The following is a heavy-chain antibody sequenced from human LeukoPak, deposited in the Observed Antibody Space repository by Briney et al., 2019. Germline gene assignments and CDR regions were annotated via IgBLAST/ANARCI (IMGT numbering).Heavy chain of an antibody. V-gene: IGHV4-30-2*02. D-gene: IGHD6-6*01. J-gene: IGHJ4*02. CDR3: ARGLSITARLPFDY. Sequence: SETLSLTCAVSGGSISSGGYSWSWIRQPPGKGLEWIGYIYHSGSTNYNPSLKSRVTISVDTSKNQFSLKLSSVTAADTAVYYCARGLSITARLPFDYWGQGTLVTVSS. CDR1: GGSISSGGYS. CDR2: IYHSGST.